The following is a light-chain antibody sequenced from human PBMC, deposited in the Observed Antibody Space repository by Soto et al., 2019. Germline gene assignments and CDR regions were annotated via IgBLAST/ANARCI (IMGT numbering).Light chain of an antibody. CDR2: WAS. CDR3: QHYYRRPPT. V-gene: IGKV4-1*01. CDR1: QSVLYSSNNKNY. Sequence: DIVMTQSPDSLAVSLGERATINCKSSQSVLYSSNNKNYLAWYQQKPGQPPKLLIYWASTRESGVPDRFSGSGSGTDFTLTINGLQAEVAAVYYCQHYYRRPPTFGQGTKVDIK. J-gene: IGKJ1*01.